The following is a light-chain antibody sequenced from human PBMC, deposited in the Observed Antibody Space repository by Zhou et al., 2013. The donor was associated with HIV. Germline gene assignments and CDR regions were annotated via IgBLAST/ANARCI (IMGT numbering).Light chain of an antibody. CDR1: QTVSKRY. J-gene: IGKJ4*01. CDR3: QQYGNPLT. CDR2: DAS. V-gene: IGKV3-20*01. Sequence: EIVLTQSPGTLSLSPGERVTLSCRASQTVSKRYLVWYQHKPGQAPRLLIYDASTRATGIPDRFSGGGSGTDFTLIISRLEPKDSAVYYCQQYGNPLTFGGGTTVES.